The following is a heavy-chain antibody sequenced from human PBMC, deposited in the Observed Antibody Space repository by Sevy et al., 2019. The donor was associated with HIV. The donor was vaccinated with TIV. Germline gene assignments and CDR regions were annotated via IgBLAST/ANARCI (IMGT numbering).Heavy chain of an antibody. D-gene: IGHD1-1*01. V-gene: IGHV3-53*01. CDR2: ICSGGST. J-gene: IGHJ4*02. CDR1: GFIVSSDC. Sequence: GGSLRLSCTASGFIVSSDCMCWVRQAPGKGLEWVSVICSGGSTYHADSVKGRFTISRDNSKNTLYLQMNSLTAEDTAVYYCARVGSRVEMSTIFDYWGQGTLVTVSS. CDR3: ARVGSRVEMSTIFDY.